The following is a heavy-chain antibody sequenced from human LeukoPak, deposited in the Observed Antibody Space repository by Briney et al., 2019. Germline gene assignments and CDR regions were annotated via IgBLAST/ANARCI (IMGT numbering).Heavy chain of an antibody. Sequence: GGSLRLSCAASRFTFSRYTINWVRQAPGKGLEWVSAIRDDGDNTYYADSVQGRFTLSRDNSKNSLYLQMNNIRAEDTAVYDCAKGDFVVKSGKNRYFDPWGQGTLVTVSS. CDR2: IRDDGDNT. D-gene: IGHD2-2*01. J-gene: IGHJ5*02. CDR1: RFTFSRYT. CDR3: AKGDFVVKSGKNRYFDP. V-gene: IGHV3-23*01.